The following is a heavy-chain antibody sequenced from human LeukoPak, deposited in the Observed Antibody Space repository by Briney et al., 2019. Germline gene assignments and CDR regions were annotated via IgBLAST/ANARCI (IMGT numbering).Heavy chain of an antibody. Sequence: GGSLRLSCAASGFTFSSYGMHWVRQAPGKGLEWVAVISYDGSNKYYADSVKGRFTISRDNSKNTLYLQMNSLRAEDTAVYYCAKEVGVDTAMVNLAHYYYYYGMDVWGQGTTVTVSS. J-gene: IGHJ6*02. V-gene: IGHV3-30*18. CDR3: AKEVGVDTAMVNLAHYYYYYGMDV. CDR2: ISYDGSNK. D-gene: IGHD5-18*01. CDR1: GFTFSSYG.